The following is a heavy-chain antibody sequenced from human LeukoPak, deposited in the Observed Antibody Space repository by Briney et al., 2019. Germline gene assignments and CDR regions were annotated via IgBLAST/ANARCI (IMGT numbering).Heavy chain of an antibody. CDR3: ARGAGYDYYYYYYMDV. Sequence: SETLSLTCAVSGGSFSGYYWSWIRQPPGKGLQWIGEINHSGSTNYNPSLKSRVTISVDTSKNQFSLKLSSVTAADTAVYYCARGAGYDYYYYYYMDVWGKGTTVTVSS. CDR1: GGSFSGYY. CDR2: INHSGST. V-gene: IGHV4-34*01. J-gene: IGHJ6*03. D-gene: IGHD5-12*01.